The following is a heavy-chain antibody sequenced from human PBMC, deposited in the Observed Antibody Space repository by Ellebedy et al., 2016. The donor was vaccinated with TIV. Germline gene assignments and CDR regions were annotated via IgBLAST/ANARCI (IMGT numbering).Heavy chain of an antibody. J-gene: IGHJ4*02. CDR2: INPNTGGT. CDR3: ARGGHIYGPNVGNLLDY. V-gene: IGHV1-2*02. Sequence: AASVKVSCKASGYTFTGYYMHWVRQAPGQGLEWMGWINPNTGGTNYAQKFQGRVTMTRDTSISTAYMELSRLRSDTTAVYYCARGGHIYGPNVGNLLDYWGQGTLVTVSS. CDR1: GYTFTGYY. D-gene: IGHD5-18*01.